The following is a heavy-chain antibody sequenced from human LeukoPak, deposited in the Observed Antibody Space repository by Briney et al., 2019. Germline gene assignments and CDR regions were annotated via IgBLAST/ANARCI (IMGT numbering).Heavy chain of an antibody. CDR1: GFTFSSNA. D-gene: IGHD1-26*01. Sequence: GGSLRLSCEASGFTFSSNAMSWVRKAPGKGLEWVANINQDGSEEYYVDSVKGRFTISRDNAKNSLFLQMNSLRAEDTAVYYCARDHRGGSYGDYWGQGTLVTVSS. J-gene: IGHJ4*02. V-gene: IGHV3-7*01. CDR2: INQDGSEE. CDR3: ARDHRGGSYGDY.